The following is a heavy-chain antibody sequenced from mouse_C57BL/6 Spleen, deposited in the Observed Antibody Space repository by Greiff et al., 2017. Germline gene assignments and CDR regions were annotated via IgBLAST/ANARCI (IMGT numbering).Heavy chain of an antibody. J-gene: IGHJ1*03. CDR1: GFTFSDYY. CDR2: ISNGGGST. Sequence: EVQGVESGGGLVQPGGSLKLSCAASGFTFSDYYMYWVRQTPEKRLEWVAYISNGGGSTYYPDTVKGRFTISRDNAKNTLYLQMSRLKSEDTAMYYCARGGSNHWYFDVWGTGTTVTVSS. V-gene: IGHV5-12*01. CDR3: ARGGSNHWYFDV. D-gene: IGHD1-1*01.